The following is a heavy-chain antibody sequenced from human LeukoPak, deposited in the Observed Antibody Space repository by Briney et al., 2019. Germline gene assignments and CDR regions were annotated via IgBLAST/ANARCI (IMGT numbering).Heavy chain of an antibody. V-gene: IGHV3-23*01. CDR1: GFTFSSYA. D-gene: IGHD3-10*01. J-gene: IGHJ4*02. CDR3: ASEAWGLWFGEPYFDY. Sequence: PGGSLRLSCAASGFTFSSYAMSWVRQAPGKGLEWVSTISGSGGSSYYADSVKGRFTISRDSSKNTLYLQMNSLRAEDTAVYYCASEAWGLWFGEPYFDYWGQGTLVTVSS. CDR2: ISGSGGSS.